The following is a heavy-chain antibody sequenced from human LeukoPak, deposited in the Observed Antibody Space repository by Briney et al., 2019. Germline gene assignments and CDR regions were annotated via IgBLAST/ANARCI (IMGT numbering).Heavy chain of an antibody. V-gene: IGHV3-23*01. CDR3: AKDHITMVRGVISD. D-gene: IGHD3-10*01. CDR1: GFTFSSYG. J-gene: IGHJ4*02. Sequence: GGTLRLSCAASGFTFSSYGMSWVRQAPGKGLEWVSAISGSGGSTYYADSVKGRFTISRDNSKNTLYVQMNSLRAEDTAVYYCAKDHITMVRGVISDWGQGTLVTVSS. CDR2: ISGSGGST.